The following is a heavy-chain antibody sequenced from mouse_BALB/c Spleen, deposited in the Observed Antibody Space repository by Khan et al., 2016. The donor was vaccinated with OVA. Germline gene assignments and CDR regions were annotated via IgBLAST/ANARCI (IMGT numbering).Heavy chain of an antibody. CDR2: ISNGGGNT. CDR1: GFTFRDYY. J-gene: IGHJ4*01. CDR3: ARRGYGKGDAMDH. D-gene: IGHD2-1*01. V-gene: IGHV5-12*02. Sequence: EVELVESGGGLVQPGGSLKLSCATSGFTFRDYYMYWFRQTPEKRLEWVAYISNGGGNTYYPDTVKGRFTISRDNAKNTLYLQMSRLKSEDTAMYYCARRGYGKGDAMDHWGQGTSVTVSS.